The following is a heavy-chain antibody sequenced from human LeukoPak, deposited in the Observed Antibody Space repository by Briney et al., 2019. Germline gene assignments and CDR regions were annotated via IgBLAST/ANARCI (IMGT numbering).Heavy chain of an antibody. CDR2: ISAGNGNT. D-gene: IGHD3-22*01. Sequence: ASVKVSCKASGYTFTKYGIIWARLAPGQGLEWMGWISAGNGNTNYAQKLQGRVTMTTDTSTSTAYMELRSLRSDDTAVYYCARVRDPTYYYDSSGYQIDYWGQGTLVTVSS. CDR1: GYTFTKYG. CDR3: ARVRDPTYYYDSSGYQIDY. J-gene: IGHJ4*02. V-gene: IGHV1-18*01.